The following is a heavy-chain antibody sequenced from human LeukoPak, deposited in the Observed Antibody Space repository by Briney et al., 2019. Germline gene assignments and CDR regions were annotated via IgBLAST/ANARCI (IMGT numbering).Heavy chain of an antibody. D-gene: IGHD5-18*01. CDR3: ARRATTERGHSYGLDF. CDR1: GFTFSDYY. Sequence: GGSLRLSCAASGFTFSDYYMSWIRQAPGKGLEWVSYISSSGSTIYYADSVKGRFAISRDNAKNSLYLQMNSLRAEDTAMYYCARRATTERGHSYGLDFWGQGTLVTVSS. CDR2: ISSSGSTI. V-gene: IGHV3-11*04. J-gene: IGHJ4*02.